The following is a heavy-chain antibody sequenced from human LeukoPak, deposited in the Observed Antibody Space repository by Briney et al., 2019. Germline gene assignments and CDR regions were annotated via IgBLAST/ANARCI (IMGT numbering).Heavy chain of an antibody. J-gene: IGHJ5*02. CDR3: ARDRIVVVPAAIRPYNWFDP. CDR1: GGTFSSYA. D-gene: IGHD2-2*01. V-gene: IGHV1-3*01. CDR2: INAGNGNT. Sequence: ASVTVSCTASGGTFSSYAISWVRQAPGQRLEWMGWINAGNGNTKYSQKFQGRVTITRDTSASTAYMELSSLRSEDTAVYYCARDRIVVVPAAIRPYNWFDPWGQGTLVTVSS.